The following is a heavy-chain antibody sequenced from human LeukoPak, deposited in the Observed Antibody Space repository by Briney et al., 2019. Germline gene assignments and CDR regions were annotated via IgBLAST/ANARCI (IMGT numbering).Heavy chain of an antibody. CDR1: GYTFTSYY. D-gene: IGHD2-15*01. CDR2: INPSGGSA. CDR3: ARDGHCSGGSCYSVAFDY. V-gene: IGHV1-46*01. J-gene: IGHJ4*02. Sequence: ASVKVSCKASGYTFTSYYMHWVRQAPGQGLEWMGIINPSGGSASYAQKFQGRVTMTRDTSTSTVYMELSSLRSEDTAVYYCARDGHCSGGSCYSVAFDYWGQGTLVTVSS.